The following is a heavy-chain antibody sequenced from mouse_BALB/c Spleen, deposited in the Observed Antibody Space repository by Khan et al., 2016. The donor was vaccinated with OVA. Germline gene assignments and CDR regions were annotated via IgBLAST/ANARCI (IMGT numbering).Heavy chain of an antibody. V-gene: IGHV3-2*02. J-gene: IGHJ2*01. CDR3: ARSVTITTVVATDFDY. CDR1: GYSITSDYA. Sequence: EVQLQESGPGLVKPSQSLSLTCTVTGYSITSDYAWNWIRQFPGNKLEWMGYISYSGRTSYNPSLKSRISITRDTSTHHFFLQLNSVTTEDTATDYCARSVTITTVVATDFDYWGQGTTLTVSS. D-gene: IGHD1-1*01. CDR2: ISYSGRT.